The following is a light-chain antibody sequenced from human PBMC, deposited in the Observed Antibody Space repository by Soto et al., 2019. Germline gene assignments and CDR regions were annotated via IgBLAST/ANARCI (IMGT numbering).Light chain of an antibody. CDR3: SSYAASNNFYFV. V-gene: IGLV2-8*01. J-gene: IGLJ3*02. CDR2: EVT. Sequence: QSALTQPPSASGSPGQSGTISCTGTSSDVGGYNYVSWYQQYPGRAPKLMIYEVTKRPSGVPDRFSGSKSGNTASLTVSGLQADDEAGYYCSSYAASNNFYFVFGGGTKLTVL. CDR1: SSDVGGYNY.